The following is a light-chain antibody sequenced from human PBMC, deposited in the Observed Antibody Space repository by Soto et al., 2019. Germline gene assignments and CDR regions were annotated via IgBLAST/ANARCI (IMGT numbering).Light chain of an antibody. Sequence: EIVLTQSPGTLSLSPGERATLFCRASQSVPSSCLAWYQQKPGQAPRLLIYDATSRATGIPDRFSGSESGTDVTRTISRLERVDFAEYYYHQYGSSPLTFGGGTKVGI. CDR3: HQYGSSPLT. CDR2: DAT. J-gene: IGKJ4*01. CDR1: QSVPSSC. V-gene: IGKV3-20*01.